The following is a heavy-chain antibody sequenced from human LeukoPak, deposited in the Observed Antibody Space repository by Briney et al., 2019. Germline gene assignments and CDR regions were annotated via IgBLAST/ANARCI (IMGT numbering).Heavy chain of an antibody. D-gene: IGHD3-10*01. CDR2: ISSSSTYI. J-gene: IGHJ3*02. CDR1: GFTFRDYM. CDR3: AKEKLVVRGGNDAFDI. Sequence: PGGSLRLSCTASGFTFRDYMMNWVRQAPGKGLEWVSSISSSSTYIYYADSVKGRFTISRDNSKNTLYLQMNSLRAEDTAVYYCAKEKLVVRGGNDAFDIWGQGTMVTVSS. V-gene: IGHV3-21*04.